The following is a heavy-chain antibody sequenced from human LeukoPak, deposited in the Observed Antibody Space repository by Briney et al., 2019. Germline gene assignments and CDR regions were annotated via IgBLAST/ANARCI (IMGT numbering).Heavy chain of an antibody. Sequence: PGGSLRLSCAASGFTFSSYAMSWVRQAPGKGLEWVSAISGSGGSTYYADSVKGRFTISRDNAKNSLYLQMNSLRAEDTAVYYCTRDRLVIGYWGQGTLVTVSS. CDR3: TRDRLVIGY. CDR2: ISGSGGST. D-gene: IGHD3-10*01. CDR1: GFTFSSYA. V-gene: IGHV3-23*01. J-gene: IGHJ4*02.